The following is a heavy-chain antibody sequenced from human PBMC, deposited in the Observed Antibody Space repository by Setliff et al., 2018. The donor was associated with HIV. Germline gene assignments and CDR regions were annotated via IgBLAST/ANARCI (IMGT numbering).Heavy chain of an antibody. CDR2: ISHTGST. CDR1: NGSINGYY. CDR3: ARVHLYDATAYYSSFES. D-gene: IGHD2-21*01. V-gene: IGHV4-59*01. Sequence: SETLSPTCSVSNGSINGYYWTWIRQPPGKGLEWIGYISHTGSTNFNPSLKSRVSMSVDLSKNQFSLHLVSVTAADTAVYFCARVHLYDATAYYSSFESWGPGILVTVS. J-gene: IGHJ4*02.